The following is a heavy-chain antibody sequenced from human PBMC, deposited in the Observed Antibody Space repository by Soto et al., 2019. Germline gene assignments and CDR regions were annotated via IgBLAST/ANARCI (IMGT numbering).Heavy chain of an antibody. Sequence: GPEVKKPGTSVKVSCKASGFTFTSSAVQWVRQARGQRLEWIGWIVVGSGNTNYAQKFQERVTITRDMSTSTAYMELSSLRSEDTAVYYCAASNTYYYDSSGYYSDYWGQGTLVTVSS. CDR3: AASNTYYYDSSGYYSDY. CDR1: GFTFTSSA. J-gene: IGHJ4*02. D-gene: IGHD3-22*01. CDR2: IVVGSGNT. V-gene: IGHV1-58*01.